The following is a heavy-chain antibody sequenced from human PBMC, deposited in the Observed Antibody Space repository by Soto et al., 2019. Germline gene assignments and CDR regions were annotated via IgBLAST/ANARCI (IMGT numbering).Heavy chain of an antibody. D-gene: IGHD3-3*01. CDR3: ARRYYDFWSGYYTRAWFDP. Sequence: KPWETLSLTCAVYGGSFSGYYWSWIRQPPGKGLEWIGEINHSGSTNYNPSLKSRVTISVDTSKNQFSLKLSSVTAADTAVYYCARRYYDFWSGYYTRAWFDPWGQGTLVTVSS. V-gene: IGHV4-34*01. CDR2: INHSGST. J-gene: IGHJ5*02. CDR1: GGSFSGYY.